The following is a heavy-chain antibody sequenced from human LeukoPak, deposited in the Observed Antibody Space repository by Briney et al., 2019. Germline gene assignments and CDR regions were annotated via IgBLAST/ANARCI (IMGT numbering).Heavy chain of an antibody. CDR2: ISSSSSYT. CDR3: AKDHAELRGYSYGTFDY. D-gene: IGHD5-18*01. J-gene: IGHJ4*02. CDR1: GFTFSSYS. Sequence: PGGSLRLSCAASGFTFSSYSMNWVRQAPGKGLEWVSSISSSSSYTYYADSVKGRFTISRDNAKNSLYLQMNSLRAEDTALYYCAKDHAELRGYSYGTFDYWGQGTLVTVSS. V-gene: IGHV3-21*04.